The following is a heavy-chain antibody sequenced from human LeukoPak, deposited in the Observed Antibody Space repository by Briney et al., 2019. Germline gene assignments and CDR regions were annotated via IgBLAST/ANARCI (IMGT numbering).Heavy chain of an antibody. CDR3: ATSSGRPIDY. CDR2: IKQDGSEK. V-gene: IGHV3-7*01. J-gene: IGHJ4*02. D-gene: IGHD3-22*01. Sequence: GGSLRLSCAASGFTFSSYWMSWVRQAPGKGLEWVANIKQDGSEKYYVDSVKGRLTISRDNSKNTLYLQMNSLRPEDTAVYYCATSSGRPIDYWGQGTLVTVSS. CDR1: GFTFSSYW.